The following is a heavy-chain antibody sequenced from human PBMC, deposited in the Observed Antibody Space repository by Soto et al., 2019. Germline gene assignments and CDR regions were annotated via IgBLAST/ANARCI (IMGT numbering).Heavy chain of an antibody. CDR1: GGSISSYY. Sequence: PSETLYLTCTVSGGSISSYYWSWIRQPPGKGLEWIGYIYYSGSTNYNPSLKSRVTISIDTSKNQFSLKLSSVTAADTAVYYCARPGGQSYYYAIDYWGQGTLVTVSS. J-gene: IGHJ4*02. CDR2: IYYSGST. CDR3: ARPGGQSYYYAIDY. V-gene: IGHV4-59*12. D-gene: IGHD3-10*01.